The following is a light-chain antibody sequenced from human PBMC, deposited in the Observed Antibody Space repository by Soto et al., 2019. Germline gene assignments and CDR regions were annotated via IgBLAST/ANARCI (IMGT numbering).Light chain of an antibody. Sequence: VLTQSPGTLSLSPGERATLSCRASQSVDRSDIAWYQQKPGQAPRLLIYSTSIRAAGIPDRFSVSGSGTDFSLTSIRLEPEDFAVYYCQHFGRSPLTFGVGTKVEIK. CDR3: QHFGRSPLT. J-gene: IGKJ4*01. V-gene: IGKV3-20*01. CDR2: STS. CDR1: QSVDRSD.